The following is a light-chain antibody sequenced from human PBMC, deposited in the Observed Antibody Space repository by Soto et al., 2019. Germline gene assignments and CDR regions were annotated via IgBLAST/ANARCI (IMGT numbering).Light chain of an antibody. Sequence: DIQMTQSPSFVSAALGDSVTITCRASQAVSTWLAWYQQKPGGAPRLLIYAASTLQSGVPSRFRGSGSGTDFTLTIRSLQPEDFGPYYCQQSNSFPRTFGGGTKVDIK. J-gene: IGKJ4*01. CDR1: QAVSTW. CDR2: AAS. CDR3: QQSNSFPRT. V-gene: IGKV1-12*01.